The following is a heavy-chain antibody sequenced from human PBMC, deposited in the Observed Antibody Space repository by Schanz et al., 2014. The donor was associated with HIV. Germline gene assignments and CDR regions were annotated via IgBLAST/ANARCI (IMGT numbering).Heavy chain of an antibody. V-gene: IGHV3-30*03. J-gene: IGHJ4*01. D-gene: IGHD2-15*01. CDR3: VRDAAGRFSDRSPGY. CDR1: GFNFNSYG. Sequence: QVQLVESGGGVVQPGRSLRLSCVASGFNFNSYGMHWVRQAPGKGLEWVAVTSYDGTKKHYADSGKGRFTISRDNSKNTLYLXXNSLXVEDTAVYYCVRDAAGRFSDRSPGYWGQGTLVIVSS. CDR2: TSYDGTKK.